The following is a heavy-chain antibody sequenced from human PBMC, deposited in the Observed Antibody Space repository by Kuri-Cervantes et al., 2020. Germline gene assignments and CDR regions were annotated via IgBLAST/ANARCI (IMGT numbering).Heavy chain of an antibody. Sequence: SETLSLTCTVSGVSISNYYWSWIRQSPGKGLYWIGYIDYSGSTNYNPSLKSRVTISVDTSKNQLSLKLSSVTAADTAVYYCAKTETTTVTPLSYYYYMDVWGKGTTGTASS. CDR1: GVSISNYY. V-gene: IGHV4-59*01. J-gene: IGHJ6*03. CDR2: IDYSGST. D-gene: IGHD4-17*01. CDR3: AKTETTTVTPLSYYYYMDV.